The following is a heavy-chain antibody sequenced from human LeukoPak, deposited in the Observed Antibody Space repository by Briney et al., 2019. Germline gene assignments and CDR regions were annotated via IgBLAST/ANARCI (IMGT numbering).Heavy chain of an antibody. CDR2: IYYSGST. CDR3: ARAALVGATYYFDY. D-gene: IGHD1-26*01. V-gene: IGHV4-61*01. CDR1: GGSVSSGSYY. J-gene: IGHJ4*02. Sequence: SETLSLTCTVSGGSVSSGSYYWSWIRQPPGKGLEWIGYIYYSGSTNYNPSLKSRVTISVDTSKNQFSLKLSSVTAADTAVYYCARAALVGATYYFDYWGQGTLVTVSS.